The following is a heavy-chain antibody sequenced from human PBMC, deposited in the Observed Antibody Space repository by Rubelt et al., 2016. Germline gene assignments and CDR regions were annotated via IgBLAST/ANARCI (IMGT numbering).Heavy chain of an antibody. CDR2: IYYSGST. CDR3: ARARTAGDWYFDL. J-gene: IGHJ2*01. Sequence: QVQLQQWGAGLLKPSETLSLTCTVSGGSISSSSYYWGWIRQPPGKGLEWIGSIYYSGSTYYNPSLKGLVTISVDTAKNQFSLKLSSVTAADTAVYYCARARTAGDWYFDLWGRGTLVTVSS. D-gene: IGHD1-14*01. V-gene: IGHV4-39*07. CDR1: GGSISSSSYY.